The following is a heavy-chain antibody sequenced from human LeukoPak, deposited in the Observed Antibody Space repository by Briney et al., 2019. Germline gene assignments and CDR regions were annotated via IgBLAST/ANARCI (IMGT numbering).Heavy chain of an antibody. V-gene: IGHV4-30-4*08. J-gene: IGHJ4*02. CDR1: GDSISSGDYY. CDR2: IYYSGST. CDR3: ARITYSSSWYYFDY. D-gene: IGHD6-13*01. Sequence: PSQTLSLTXTVSGDSISSGDYYWSWIRQPPGKGLEWIGYIYYSGSTYYNPSLKSRVTISVDTSKNQFSLKLSSVTAADTAVYYCARITYSSSWYYFDYWGQGTLVTVSS.